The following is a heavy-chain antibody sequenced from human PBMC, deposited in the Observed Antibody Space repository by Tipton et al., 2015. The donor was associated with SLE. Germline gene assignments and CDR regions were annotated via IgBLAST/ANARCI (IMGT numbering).Heavy chain of an antibody. CDR3: ARRPRITFRTYDS. Sequence: TLSLTCTVSNASINTGDFYWSWIRQHPEKGLEWIGYIYYTGHTLYNPSLASRVMISIDTSQNQFSLRLTSVTAADTAVYYCARRPRITFRTYDSWGRGTLVTVSS. CDR1: NASINTGDFY. D-gene: IGHD1-14*01. J-gene: IGHJ5*01. CDR2: IYYTGHT. V-gene: IGHV4-31*03.